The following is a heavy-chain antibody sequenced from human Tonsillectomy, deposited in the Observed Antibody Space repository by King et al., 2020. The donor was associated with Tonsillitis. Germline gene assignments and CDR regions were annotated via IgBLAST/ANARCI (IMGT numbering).Heavy chain of an antibody. J-gene: IGHJ4*02. V-gene: IGHV3-30*18. Sequence: VQLVESGGGVVQPGRSLRLSCVASGFTFSSYAMHWVRQAPGKGLEWVAVISYDGSNKKCVDSVRGRFTISRDNSKNTLYLQMNRPRAEDTAVYHCAKEMYEYVWPSYLDYWGQGTVVTVSS. D-gene: IGHD3-16*01. CDR3: AKEMYEYVWPSYLDY. CDR2: ISYDGSNK. CDR1: GFTFSSYA.